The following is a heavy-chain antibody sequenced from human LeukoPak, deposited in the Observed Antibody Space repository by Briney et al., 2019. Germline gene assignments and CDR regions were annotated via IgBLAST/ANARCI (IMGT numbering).Heavy chain of an antibody. V-gene: IGHV3-23*01. Sequence: GGSLRLSCAASGFTFSSYAMSWVRQAPGKGLEWVSAISGSGGSTYYADSVKGRFTISRDNSKNTLYLQMNSLRAEYTAVYYCAEDQYYYDSSGYSLDYWGQGTLVTVSS. J-gene: IGHJ4*02. CDR1: GFTFSSYA. CDR2: ISGSGGST. CDR3: AEDQYYYDSSGYSLDY. D-gene: IGHD3-22*01.